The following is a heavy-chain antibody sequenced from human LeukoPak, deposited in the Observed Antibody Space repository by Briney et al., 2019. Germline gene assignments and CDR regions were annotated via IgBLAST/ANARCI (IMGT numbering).Heavy chain of an antibody. CDR3: AKDLRGYDAFDI. V-gene: IGHV3-23*01. J-gene: IGHJ3*02. Sequence: PGGSLRLSCAASGFTFSSYAMSWVRQAPGKGLEWVSAISGSGSSTYYADSVKGRFTISRDNSKNTLYLQMNSLRAEDTAVYYCAKDLRGYDAFDIWGQGTMVTVSS. CDR2: ISGSGSST. D-gene: IGHD5-12*01. CDR1: GFTFSSYA.